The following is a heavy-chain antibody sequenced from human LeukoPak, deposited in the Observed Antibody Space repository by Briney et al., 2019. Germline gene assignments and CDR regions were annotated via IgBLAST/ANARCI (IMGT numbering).Heavy chain of an antibody. CDR3: AKGSTLSYSSTWCDY. J-gene: IGHJ4*02. V-gene: IGHV3-9*01. CDR2: FSWSSGTT. Sequence: GGSLRLSCSASGFTFEDYGMHWIRQAPGKGLEWVSSFSWSSGTTAYADSVKGRFTISRDNAKNSLYLQMKSLRAEDTALYYCAKGSTLSYSSTWCDYWGQGTLVTVSS. CDR1: GFTFEDYG. D-gene: IGHD6-13*01.